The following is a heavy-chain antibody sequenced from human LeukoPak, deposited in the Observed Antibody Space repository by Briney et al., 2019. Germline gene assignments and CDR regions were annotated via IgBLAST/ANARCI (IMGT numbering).Heavy chain of an antibody. D-gene: IGHD3-3*01. V-gene: IGHV3-21*04. CDR2: ISSSSSYI. CDR1: GFTFSSYS. J-gene: IGHJ5*02. Sequence: GGSLRLSCAASGFTFSSYSMNWVRQAPGKGLEWVSSISSSSSYIYYADSVKGRFTISRDNSKNTLYLQMNSLRAEDTAVYYCAKLSRRNFWSGYYTGRVTNWFDPWGQGTLVTVSS. CDR3: AKLSRRNFWSGYYTGRVTNWFDP.